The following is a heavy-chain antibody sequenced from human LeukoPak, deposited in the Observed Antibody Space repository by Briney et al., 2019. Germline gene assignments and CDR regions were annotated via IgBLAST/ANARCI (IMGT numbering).Heavy chain of an antibody. CDR1: VFTFSNYG. CDR3: VMTRGDHATNLLDL. D-gene: IGHD3-16*01. J-gene: IGHJ5*02. V-gene: IGHV3-23*01. CDR2: ILASGRTM. Sequence: PGGSLRLSCAASVFTFSNYGMTTVRQDPGKGLQWVSPILASGRTMSYADDVKGRFPISRDNSATTLYLQMASLRTEDPALYYCVMTRGDHATNLLDLWRQEALVTVSS.